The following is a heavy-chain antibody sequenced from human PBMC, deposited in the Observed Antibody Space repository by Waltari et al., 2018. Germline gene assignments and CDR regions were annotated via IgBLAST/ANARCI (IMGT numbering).Heavy chain of an antibody. CDR3: ARGGGVTLNS. J-gene: IGHJ4*02. Sequence: QVQLRESGPGLVKPSQTLSLKCNVSGDSINSYYWSWIRQPPGKGLEWIGYSYYSGSPNYNPSLKSRVTISVDPSKNHFSLKLRSVTAADTAVYYCARGGGVTLNSWGQGTLITVSS. CDR1: GDSINSYY. CDR2: SYYSGSP. V-gene: IGHV4-59*01. D-gene: IGHD3-16*01.